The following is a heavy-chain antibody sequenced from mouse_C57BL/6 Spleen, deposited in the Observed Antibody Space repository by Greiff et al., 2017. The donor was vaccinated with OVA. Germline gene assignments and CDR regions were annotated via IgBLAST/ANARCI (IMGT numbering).Heavy chain of an antibody. Sequence: QVQLQQSGAELVKPGASVKLSCKASGYTFTSYWMHWVKQRPGHGLEWIGRIDPNSGGTKYNEKFKSKATLTVDKPSSTAYMQLSSLTSEDSAVYYCARGSSPRWCDFDDWGTGTTVTVSS. CDR1: GYTFTSYW. D-gene: IGHD1-1*01. CDR2: IDPNSGGT. J-gene: IGHJ1*03. CDR3: ARGSSPRWCDFDD. V-gene: IGHV1-72*01.